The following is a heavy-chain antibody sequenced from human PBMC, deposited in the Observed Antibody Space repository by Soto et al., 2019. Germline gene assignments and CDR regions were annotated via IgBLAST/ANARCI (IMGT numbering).Heavy chain of an antibody. CDR3: AKALRVDFWSGYYILDWSYHYYYVMDL. Sequence: PGGSLRLSCAASGFTFSSYAMSWVRQAPEKGLEWVSAISGSGGSTYYADSVKGRFTISRDNSKNTLYLQMNSLRAEDTAVYYCAKALRVDFWSGYYILDWSYHYYYVMDLRGQGTTVTVSS. J-gene: IGHJ6*02. CDR1: GFTFSSYA. V-gene: IGHV3-23*01. D-gene: IGHD3-3*01. CDR2: ISGSGGST.